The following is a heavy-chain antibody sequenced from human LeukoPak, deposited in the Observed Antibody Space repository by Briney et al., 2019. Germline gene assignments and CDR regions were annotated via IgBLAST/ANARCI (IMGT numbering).Heavy chain of an antibody. CDR2: FYHSGST. V-gene: IGHV4-39*07. CDR1: GGSISSPSYH. D-gene: IGHD1-26*01. Sequence: SETLSLTCTVSGGSISSPSYHWGWIRQPPGKGLEWIGTFYHSGSTYYNPPLKSRVTISIDTSNNQFSMRLNSVTAADTAIYYCATAREGSGTYYGWNYYYYMDVWGKGTTVTVSS. CDR3: ATAREGSGTYYGWNYYYYMDV. J-gene: IGHJ6*03.